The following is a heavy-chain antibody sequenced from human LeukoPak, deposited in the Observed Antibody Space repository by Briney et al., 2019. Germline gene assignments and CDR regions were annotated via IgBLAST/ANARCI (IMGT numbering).Heavy chain of an antibody. CDR1: GFTFSSYG. Sequence: GGSLRLSCAASGFTFSSYGMSWVRQAPGKGLEWVSAISGSGGSTYYADSVKGRFTISRDNSKNTLYLQMNSLRAEDTAVYYCAKDLFVWQYYYGSGSPSLDAFDIWGQGTMVTVSS. CDR3: AKDLFVWQYYYGSGSPSLDAFDI. J-gene: IGHJ3*02. CDR2: ISGSGGST. D-gene: IGHD3-10*01. V-gene: IGHV3-23*01.